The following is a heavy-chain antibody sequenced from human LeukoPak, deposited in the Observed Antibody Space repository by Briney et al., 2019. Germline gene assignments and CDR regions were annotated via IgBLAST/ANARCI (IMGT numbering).Heavy chain of an antibody. CDR1: GFTFDDYG. CDR3: ARVAVKRYYYYYYMDV. CDR2: INWNGGST. D-gene: IGHD3-16*02. J-gene: IGHJ6*03. Sequence: GGSLRLSCAASGFTFDDYGMSWVRHAPGKGLEWVSGINWNGGSTGYADSVKGRFTISRDNAKNSLYLQMNSLRAEDTALYYCARVAVKRYYYYYYMDVWGKGTTVTVSS. V-gene: IGHV3-20*04.